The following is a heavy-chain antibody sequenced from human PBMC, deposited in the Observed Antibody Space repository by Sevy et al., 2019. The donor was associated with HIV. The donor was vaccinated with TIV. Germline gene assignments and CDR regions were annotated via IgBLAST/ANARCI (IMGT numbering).Heavy chain of an antibody. CDR2: ISSSSSTI. V-gene: IGHV3-48*02. D-gene: IGHD3-22*01. J-gene: IGHJ4*02. Sequence: GGSLRLSCAASGFTFSSYSMNWVRQAPGKGLEWVSYISSSSSTIYYADSVKGQFTISRDNAKNSLYLQMNSLRDEDTAVYYCAREGAYYYDSSGYYWGQGTLVTVSS. CDR1: GFTFSSYS. CDR3: AREGAYYYDSSGYY.